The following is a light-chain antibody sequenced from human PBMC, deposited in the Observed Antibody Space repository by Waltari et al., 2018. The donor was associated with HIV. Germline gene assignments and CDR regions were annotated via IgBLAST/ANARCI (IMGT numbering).Light chain of an antibody. CDR1: SGQSRYA. CDR3: QTWGPGTVV. Sequence: QLVLTQSPSASASLGASVTLTCPLTSGQSRYAVAWHQQQPEKGPRFWMKVKSDGSYVKGAGIPDRFSGSSSGTERYLLISRLQTEDEADYYCQTWGPGTVVFGGGTKLTVL. V-gene: IGLV4-69*01. CDR2: VKSDGSY. J-gene: IGLJ2*01.